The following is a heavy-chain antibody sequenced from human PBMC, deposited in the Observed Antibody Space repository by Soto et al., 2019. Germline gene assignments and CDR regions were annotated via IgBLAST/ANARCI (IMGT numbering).Heavy chain of an antibody. CDR1: GFTFSSYW. J-gene: IGHJ4*02. CDR3: ARGLWHYDSSGYYYFDY. CDR2: IKQDGSEK. D-gene: IGHD3-22*01. V-gene: IGHV3-7*01. Sequence: PGGSLRLSCAASGFTFSSYWMSWVRQAPGKGLEWVANIKQDGSEKYYVDSVKGRFTISRDNAKNSLYLQMNSLRAEDTAVYYCARGLWHYDSSGYYYFDYWGQGTLVTVSS.